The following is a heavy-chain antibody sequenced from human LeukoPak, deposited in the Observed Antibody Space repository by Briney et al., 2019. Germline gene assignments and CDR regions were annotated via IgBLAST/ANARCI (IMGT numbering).Heavy chain of an antibody. J-gene: IGHJ4*02. CDR1: GGTFSSYA. D-gene: IGHD3-10*01. Sequence: SVKVSCKASGGTFSSYAISWVRQAPGQGLEWMGGIIPIFGTANYAQKFQGRVTITADKSTSTAYMELSSLRSGDTAVYYCAREGGHGGYLDYWGQGTLVTVSS. V-gene: IGHV1-69*06. CDR3: AREGGHGGYLDY. CDR2: IIPIFGTA.